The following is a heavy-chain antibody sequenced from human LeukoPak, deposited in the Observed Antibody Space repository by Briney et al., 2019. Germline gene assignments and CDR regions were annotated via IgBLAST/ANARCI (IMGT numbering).Heavy chain of an antibody. CDR2: IKEDGSEK. D-gene: IGHD3-10*01. CDR3: ARNSYYGSGFIDY. CDR1: GFTFSSYW. V-gene: IGHV3-7*01. Sequence: GGSLRLSCVGSGFTFSSYWMTWVRQAPGKGLELVANIKEDGSEKYYVDSVKGRFTISRDNAKKSLYLQMNSLRAEDTAAYYCARNSYYGSGFIDYWGQGTLVTVSS. J-gene: IGHJ4*02.